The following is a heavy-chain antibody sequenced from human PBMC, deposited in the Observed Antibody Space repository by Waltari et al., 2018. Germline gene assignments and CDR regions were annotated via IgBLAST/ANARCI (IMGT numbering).Heavy chain of an antibody. D-gene: IGHD3-22*01. Sequence: HVQLQESGPGLVKPSETLSLTCSVSGAFPSNDHWTWIRQAPGKGLEWIAYLRNTGATKCTPSLESRVTVSAVTSKKQFSLRLTSVTAADTAVYYCARLPTKYYDSLGWGFFDQWGQGILVTVSS. V-gene: IGHV4-59*08. J-gene: IGHJ4*02. CDR1: GAFPSNDH. CDR2: LRNTGAT. CDR3: ARLPTKYYDSLGWGFFDQ.